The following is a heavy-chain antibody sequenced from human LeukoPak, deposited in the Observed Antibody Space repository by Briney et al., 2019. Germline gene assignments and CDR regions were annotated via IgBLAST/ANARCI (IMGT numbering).Heavy chain of an antibody. J-gene: IGHJ5*02. CDR1: GGTFSSYA. V-gene: IGHV1-69*13. CDR3: ARGGRDTGPYNWFDP. CDR2: IIPIFGTA. Sequence: SVKVSCKASGGTFSSYAISWVRQAPGQGLEWMGGIIPIFGTANYAQKFQGRVTITADESTSTAYMELSSLRSEDTAVYYCARGGRDTGPYNWFDPWGQGTLVTVSS. D-gene: IGHD1-14*01.